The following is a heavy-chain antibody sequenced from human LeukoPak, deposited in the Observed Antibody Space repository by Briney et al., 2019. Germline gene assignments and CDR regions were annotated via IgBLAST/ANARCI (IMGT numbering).Heavy chain of an antibody. CDR2: IIPIFGTA. J-gene: IGHJ4*02. CDR3: ARGYSGYDWADY. V-gene: IGHV1-69*13. CDR1: GYTLTELS. D-gene: IGHD5-12*01. Sequence: SVTVSCTVSGYTLTELSMHWVRQAPGKGLEWMGGIIPIFGTANYAQKFQGRVTITADESTSTAYMELSSLRSEDTAVYYCARGYSGYDWADYWGQGTLVTVSS.